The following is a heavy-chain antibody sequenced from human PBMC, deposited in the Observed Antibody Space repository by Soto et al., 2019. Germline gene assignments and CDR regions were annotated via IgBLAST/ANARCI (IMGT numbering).Heavy chain of an antibody. Sequence: PGGSLRLSCAVSGFTFDDYAMHWVRQAPGKGLEWVSGISWNSGSIGYADSVKGRFTISRDNAKNSLYLQMNSLRAEDTALYYCAKGFYDFWSGYQLQADAFDIWGQGTMVTVSS. CDR1: GFTFDDYA. J-gene: IGHJ3*02. CDR2: ISWNSGSI. CDR3: AKGFYDFWSGYQLQADAFDI. D-gene: IGHD3-3*01. V-gene: IGHV3-9*01.